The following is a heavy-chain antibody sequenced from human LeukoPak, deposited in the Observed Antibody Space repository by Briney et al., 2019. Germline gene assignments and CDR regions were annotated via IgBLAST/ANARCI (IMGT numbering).Heavy chain of an antibody. CDR2: INEDGSEK. V-gene: IGHV3-7*04. D-gene: IGHD3-10*01. J-gene: IGHJ3*02. CDR3: ARAPSFGSVYI. Sequence: GGSLRLSCAASGCTFSSHWMSWVRQAAGKGLEWVAHINEDGSEKYHVGSAEGRFTISRDNAKTSLYLQMNRLRAEDTAVYYCARAPSFGSVYISGHGTIVTVSS. CDR1: GCTFSSHW.